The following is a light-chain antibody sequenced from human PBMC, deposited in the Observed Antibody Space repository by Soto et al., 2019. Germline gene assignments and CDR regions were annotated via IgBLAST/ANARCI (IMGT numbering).Light chain of an antibody. CDR3: QQSDSIPYT. CDR2: TAS. J-gene: IGKJ2*01. V-gene: IGKV1-39*01. CDR1: QTITSY. Sequence: DIQMTQSPSSLSASVGDRVTITCRASQTITSYLNWYQQKPGRAPKLLIHTASSLQSWVPSRFSGSGSGTDFTLTISSLQPEDFATYYCQQSDSIPYTFGQGTKLEIK.